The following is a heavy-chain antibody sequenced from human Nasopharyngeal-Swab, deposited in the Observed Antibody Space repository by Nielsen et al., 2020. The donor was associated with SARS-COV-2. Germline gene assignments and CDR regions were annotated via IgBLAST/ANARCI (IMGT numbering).Heavy chain of an antibody. CDR3: ARDTIFGLALYYYYGLGV. V-gene: IGHV1-69*13. CDR1: GGTFKNYA. D-gene: IGHD3-3*01. CDR2: INPNFGTT. Sequence: SVKVSCMVSGGTFKNYAISWGRQAPGQGLEWMGGINPNFGTTNYAHKFQDRAKITADQSTRTAYMELSSLRSDDTAVYYCARDTIFGLALYYYYGLGVWGQGTTVTVSS. J-gene: IGHJ6*02.